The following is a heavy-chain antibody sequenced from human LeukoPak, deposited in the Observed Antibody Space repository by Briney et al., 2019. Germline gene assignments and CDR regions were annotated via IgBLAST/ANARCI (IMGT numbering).Heavy chain of an antibody. CDR1: GYTFSSYA. D-gene: IGHD3-9*01. CDR3: AKTIWEATASFDY. J-gene: IGHJ4*02. Sequence: GGSLRLSCAASGYTFSSYAMSWVRQAPGKGLEWVSVISGSGGRTFYADSVKGRFTISRDNFKNTLYLQMNSLRAEDTAVYYCAKTIWEATASFDYWGQGTLVTVSS. CDR2: ISGSGGRT. V-gene: IGHV3-23*01.